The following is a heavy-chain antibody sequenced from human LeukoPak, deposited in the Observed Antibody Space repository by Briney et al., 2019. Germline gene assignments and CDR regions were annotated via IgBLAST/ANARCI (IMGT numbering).Heavy chain of an antibody. CDR3: AKDPRGFVLVAATYLSYFDY. D-gene: IGHD2-15*01. CDR2: VSRSGGST. Sequence: GGSLRLSHAPSGFTFNSYALSGVHQAPRRGLKWVSAVSRSGGSTYYAASAKGRFTISRDNSKNSLYLQMNSMRAEDTAVYYCAKDPRGFVLVAATYLSYFDYWGQGTLVTVSS. J-gene: IGHJ4*02. CDR1: GFTFNSYA. V-gene: IGHV3-23*01.